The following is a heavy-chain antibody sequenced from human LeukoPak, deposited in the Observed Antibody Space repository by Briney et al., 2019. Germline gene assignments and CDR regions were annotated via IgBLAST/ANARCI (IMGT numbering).Heavy chain of an antibody. CDR3: ARDEDYFNRFIDY. J-gene: IGHJ4*02. V-gene: IGHV3-74*01. Sequence: QPGGSLRLSCAASGFTFSSHWMHWVRQAPGKGLVWVSRISSDGSSTRYADSVKGRFTISRDNSKNTLYLQMNSLRAEDTAVYYCARDEDYFNRFIDYWGQGTLVSVSS. CDR1: GFTFSSHW. CDR2: ISSDGSST. D-gene: IGHD3-10*01.